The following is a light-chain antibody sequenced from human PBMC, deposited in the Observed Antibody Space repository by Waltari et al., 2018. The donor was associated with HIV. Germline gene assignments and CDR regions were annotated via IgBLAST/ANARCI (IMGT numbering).Light chain of an antibody. CDR3: HQYKSWPPST. CDR1: QSVGNN. CDR2: GAT. J-gene: IGKJ2*02. V-gene: IGKV3-15*01. Sequence: EVVMTQSPATLSVSPGERATLSCRASQSVGNNLAWYQQKPGQGPRLLIYGATTRATGVPARFTGSGSGTDFTLTISSLQSEDLALYFCHQYKSWPPSTFGQGTKVEIK.